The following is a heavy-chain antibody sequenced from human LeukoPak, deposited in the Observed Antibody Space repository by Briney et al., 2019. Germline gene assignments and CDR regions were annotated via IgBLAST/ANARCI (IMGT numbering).Heavy chain of an antibody. Sequence: GASVKVSCKASGYTFTCYYMHWVRQAPGQGLEWMGWINPNSGGTNYAQKFQGRVTMTRDTSISTAYMELSRLRSDDTAVYYCARGRGELLWFGEYLYFDYWGQGTLVTVSS. D-gene: IGHD3-10*01. CDR3: ARGRGELLWFGEYLYFDY. V-gene: IGHV1-2*02. J-gene: IGHJ4*02. CDR1: GYTFTCYY. CDR2: INPNSGGT.